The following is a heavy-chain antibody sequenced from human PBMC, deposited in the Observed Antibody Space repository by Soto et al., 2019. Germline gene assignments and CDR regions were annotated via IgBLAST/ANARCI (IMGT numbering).Heavy chain of an antibody. CDR3: ARAPGIGLCYGMDV. Sequence: ASVKVSCKASGYTFTTYPMHWVRQAPGQRLEWMGWINTGNGNTKYSQKFQGRVTITRDTSASTAYMEVSSLRSDDTSIFYCARAPGIGLCYGMDVWGQGTTVTVSS. V-gene: IGHV1-3*04. CDR1: GYTFTTYP. J-gene: IGHJ6*02. CDR2: INTGNGNT.